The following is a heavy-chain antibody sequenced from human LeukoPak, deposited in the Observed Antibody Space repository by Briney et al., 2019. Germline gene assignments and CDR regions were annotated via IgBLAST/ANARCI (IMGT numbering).Heavy chain of an antibody. J-gene: IGHJ4*02. Sequence: PSETLSLTCAVCGGSFSGYYWSWIRQPPGKGLEWIGEINHSGSTNYNPSLKSRVTISVDTSKNQFSLKLSSVTAADTAVYYCIVGATYWGQGTLVTVSS. CDR3: IVGATY. V-gene: IGHV4-34*01. CDR2: INHSGST. D-gene: IGHD1-26*01. CDR1: GGSFSGYY.